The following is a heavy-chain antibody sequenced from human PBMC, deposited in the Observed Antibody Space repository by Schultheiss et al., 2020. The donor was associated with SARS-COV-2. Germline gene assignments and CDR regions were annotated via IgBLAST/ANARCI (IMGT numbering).Heavy chain of an antibody. D-gene: IGHD6-13*01. J-gene: IGHJ4*02. Sequence: SGPTLVKPTQTLTLTCSFSGFSLSTSGVGVAWIRQPPGKALEWLARIDWDDDKYYSTSLKTRLTISKDTSKNQVVLAMTNMDPVDTATYYCAHRQGVWGTFDYWGQGTLVTVSS. CDR2: IDWDDDK. V-gene: IGHV2-70*12. CDR3: AHRQGVWGTFDY. CDR1: GFSLSTSGVG.